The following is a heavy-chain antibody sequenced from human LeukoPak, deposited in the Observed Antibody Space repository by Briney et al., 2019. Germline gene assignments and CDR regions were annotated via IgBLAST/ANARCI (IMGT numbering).Heavy chain of an antibody. V-gene: IGHV3-69-1*01. D-gene: IGHD5-18*01. CDR2: ISSSSTI. CDR3: ARGGRGYSYGISYYYYYMDV. J-gene: IGHJ6*03. Sequence: GGSLRLSCAASGFIFSTYSMNWVRQAPGKGLEWVSSISSSSTIYYADSVKGRFTISRDNAKNSLYLQMNSLRAEDTAVYYCARGGRGYSYGISYYYYYMDVWGKGTTVTVSS. CDR1: GFIFSTYS.